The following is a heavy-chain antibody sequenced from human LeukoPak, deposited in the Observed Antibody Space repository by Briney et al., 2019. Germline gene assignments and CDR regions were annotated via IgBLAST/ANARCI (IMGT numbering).Heavy chain of an antibody. D-gene: IGHD5-18*01. CDR2: LYHSGST. CDR3: ARGGTWGYSYGSFYYYYYMDV. CDR1: GYSITNAYY. J-gene: IGHJ6*03. Sequence: SETLSLTCTVSGYSITNAYYWGWIRLPPGKGLEWIGSLYHSGSTYYNPSLKSRVTTSVDTSKNRFSLKLTSVTAADTAVYYCARGGTWGYSYGSFYYYYYMDVWGKGTTVTVSS. V-gene: IGHV4-38-2*02.